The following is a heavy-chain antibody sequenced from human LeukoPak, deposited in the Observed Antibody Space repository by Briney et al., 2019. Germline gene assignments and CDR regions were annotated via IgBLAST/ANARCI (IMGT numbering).Heavy chain of an antibody. D-gene: IGHD5-18*01. J-gene: IGHJ4*02. CDR3: ARYRRGYSYGHDY. CDR1: GFTFSSYS. V-gene: IGHV3-21*01. CDR2: ISSSSSYI. Sequence: PGGSLRLSCAASGFTFSSYSMNWVRQDPGKGLEWVSSISSSSSYIYYADSVKGRFTISRDNAKNSLYLQMNSLRAEDTAVYYCARYRRGYSYGHDYWGQGTLVTVSS.